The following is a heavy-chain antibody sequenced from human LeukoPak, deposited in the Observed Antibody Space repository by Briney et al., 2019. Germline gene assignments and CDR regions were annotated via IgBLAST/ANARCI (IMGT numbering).Heavy chain of an antibody. CDR3: ARHVGRYSSGWYSGDFDI. Sequence: PSETLSLTCTVSGGSNSSSGYYLRWLRQPPRTGQAWFWSIYYSGSTYYNPSLQSRVTISVDTSKNQFSLKLSSVTAADTAVYYCARHVGRYSSGWYSGDFDIWGQGTMVTVSS. V-gene: IGHV4-39*01. CDR1: GGSNSSSGYY. J-gene: IGHJ3*02. D-gene: IGHD6-19*01. CDR2: IYYSGST.